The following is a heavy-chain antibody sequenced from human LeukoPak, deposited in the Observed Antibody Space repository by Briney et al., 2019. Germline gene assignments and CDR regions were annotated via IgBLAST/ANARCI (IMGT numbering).Heavy chain of an antibody. CDR1: GGSINSYY. Sequence: PSETLSLTCTVSGGSINSYYWSWIRQSPGKGLEWIGYIYYSGSTDYNPSLKSRVTISVDTSKNQFSLKLSSVTAADTAIYYCARDPSTFYFDYWGPGTLVTVSS. CDR3: ARDPSTFYFDY. D-gene: IGHD3-16*01. CDR2: IYYSGST. J-gene: IGHJ4*02. V-gene: IGHV4-59*01.